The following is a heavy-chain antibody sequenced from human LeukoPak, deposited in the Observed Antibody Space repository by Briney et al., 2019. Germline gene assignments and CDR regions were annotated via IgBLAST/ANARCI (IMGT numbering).Heavy chain of an antibody. Sequence: GGSLTLSCASTGFSFINSWMTWVRQAPGKGPEGLANINQDGSTKNYVDAVEGRFTISRDNAKNSLYLQMNSLRAEDTAVYYCTRDFAFQQFDYWGQGTMVTVCS. CDR2: INQDGSTK. V-gene: IGHV3-7*01. CDR3: TRDFAFQQFDY. J-gene: IGHJ4*02. D-gene: IGHD1/OR15-1a*01. CDR1: GFSFINSW.